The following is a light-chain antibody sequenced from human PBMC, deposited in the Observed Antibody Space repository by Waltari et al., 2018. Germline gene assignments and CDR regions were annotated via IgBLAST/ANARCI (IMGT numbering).Light chain of an antibody. CDR3: QQRINWPLT. J-gene: IGKJ4*01. Sequence: CRASQSVRSFLAWYQQKPGQAPRLLIHDASNRATGIPVRFSGSGSGTDFTLTISSLEPEDFAVYYCQQRINWPLTFGGGTKVEIK. CDR1: QSVRSF. CDR2: DAS. V-gene: IGKV3-11*01.